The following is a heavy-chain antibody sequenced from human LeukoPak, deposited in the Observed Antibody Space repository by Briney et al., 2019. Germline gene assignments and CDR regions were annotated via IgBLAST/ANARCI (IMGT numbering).Heavy chain of an antibody. CDR1: GFTFSSYS. V-gene: IGHV3-21*01. Sequence: GGSLRLSCAASGFTFSSYSMNWVRQAPGKGLEWVSSISSGSSYIYYADSVKGRFTISRDNAKNSLYLQMNSLRAEDTAVYYCARALMITFGGVRAPEYYFDYWGQGTLVTVSS. D-gene: IGHD3-16*01. CDR2: ISSGSSYI. J-gene: IGHJ4*02. CDR3: ARALMITFGGVRAPEYYFDY.